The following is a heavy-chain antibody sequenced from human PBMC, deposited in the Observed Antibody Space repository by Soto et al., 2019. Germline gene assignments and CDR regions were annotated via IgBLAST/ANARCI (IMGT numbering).Heavy chain of an antibody. Sequence: QVQLVQSGAEVKKPGASVKVSCKASGHTFSIYAMHWVRQAPEQRLEWMGWINAGNGNTKYSQKFQGRVTITRDTAASTAYMELSSLRSEDTAIYYCARGTWDDDLPWWGQGTLVTVSS. CDR1: GHTFSIYA. CDR3: ARGTWDDDLPW. D-gene: IGHD1-26*01. J-gene: IGHJ4*02. CDR2: INAGNGNT. V-gene: IGHV1-3*01.